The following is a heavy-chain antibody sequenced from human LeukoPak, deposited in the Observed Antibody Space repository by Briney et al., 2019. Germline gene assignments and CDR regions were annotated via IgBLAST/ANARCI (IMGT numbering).Heavy chain of an antibody. D-gene: IGHD3-22*01. Sequence: SETLSLTCSVSGYSLSSGYYWGWIRQPPGKGLGWIGTIYHSGSTYYDPSLKSRVTISADTSKNQFSLKENSVTAADTAVYYCARVGIAFDSSGYYFDYWGQGTLVTVSS. CDR2: IYHSGST. CDR1: GYSLSSGYY. J-gene: IGHJ4*02. CDR3: ARVGIAFDSSGYYFDY. V-gene: IGHV4-38-2*02.